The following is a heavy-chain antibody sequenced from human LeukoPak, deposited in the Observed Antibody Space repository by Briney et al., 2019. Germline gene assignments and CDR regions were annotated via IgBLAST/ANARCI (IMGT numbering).Heavy chain of an antibody. V-gene: IGHV1-46*01. Sequence: GASVTVSCTASGYTFTSYYMHWVRQAPGQGLEWMGIINPSGGSTSYAQKFQGRVTMTRDMSTSTVYMELSSLRSEDTAVYYCARDLRYSSSKNWFDPGGQGTLVTVSS. D-gene: IGHD6-6*01. CDR2: INPSGGST. CDR3: ARDLRYSSSKNWFDP. J-gene: IGHJ5*02. CDR1: GYTFTSYY.